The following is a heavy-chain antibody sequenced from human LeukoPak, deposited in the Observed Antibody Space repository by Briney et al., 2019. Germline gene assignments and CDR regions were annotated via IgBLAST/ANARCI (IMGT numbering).Heavy chain of an antibody. CDR1: GGSISSYY. Sequence: SETLSLTCTVSGGSISSYYWSWIRQPPGKGLEWIGYIYYSGSTNYNPSLKSRVTISVDTSKNQFSLKLSSVTAADTAVYYCARHRTLFYYGSGSYHFDYWGQGTLVTVSS. V-gene: IGHV4-59*08. J-gene: IGHJ4*02. CDR2: IYYSGST. CDR3: ARHRTLFYYGSGSYHFDY. D-gene: IGHD3-10*01.